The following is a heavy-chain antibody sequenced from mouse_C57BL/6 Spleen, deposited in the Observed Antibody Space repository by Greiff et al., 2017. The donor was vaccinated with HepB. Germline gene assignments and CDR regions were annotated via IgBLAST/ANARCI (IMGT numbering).Heavy chain of an antibody. J-gene: IGHJ4*01. D-gene: IGHD2-1*01. CDR2: IYPGGGYT. CDR3: ARRGNYVEGAMDY. CDR1: GYTFTNYW. Sequence: QVQLQQSGAELVRPGTSVKMSCKASGYTFTNYWIGWAKQRPGHGLEWIGDIYPGGGYTNYNEKFKGKATLTADKSSSTAYMQFSSLTSEDSAIYYCARRGNYVEGAMDYWGQGTSVTVSS. V-gene: IGHV1-63*01.